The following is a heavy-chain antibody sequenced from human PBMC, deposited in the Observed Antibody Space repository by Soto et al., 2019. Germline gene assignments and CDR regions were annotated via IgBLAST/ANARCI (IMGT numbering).Heavy chain of an antibody. CDR2: INPNSGGT. D-gene: IGHD6-19*01. CDR3: AREYSSGWSNFDY. CDR1: GYTFTSYG. Sequence: GASVKVSCKASGYTFTSYGISWVRQAPGQGLEWMGWINPNSGGTNYAQKFQGWVTMTRDTSISTAYMELSRLRSDDTAVYYCAREYSSGWSNFDYWGQGTLVTVSS. V-gene: IGHV1-2*04. J-gene: IGHJ4*02.